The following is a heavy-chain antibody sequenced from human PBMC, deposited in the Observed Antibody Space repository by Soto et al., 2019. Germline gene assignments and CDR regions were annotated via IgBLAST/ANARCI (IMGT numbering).Heavy chain of an antibody. D-gene: IGHD3-16*02. CDR2: INPNSGGT. CDR1: GGSFSSFS. V-gene: IGHV1-2*02. CDR3: ARWRLGELSLGPDY. J-gene: IGHJ4*02. Sequence: GASVKVSCKVSGGSFSSFSINWVRQAPGQGLEWMGWINPNSGGTNYAQKFQGRVTMTRDTSISTAYMELSRLRSDDTAVYYCARWRLGELSLGPDYWGQGTLVTVSS.